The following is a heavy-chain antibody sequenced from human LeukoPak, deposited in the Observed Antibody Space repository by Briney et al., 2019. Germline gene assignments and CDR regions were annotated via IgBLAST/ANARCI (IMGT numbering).Heavy chain of an antibody. Sequence: GASVKVSCKASGYTFTSYGISWVRQAPGQGLEWMGWISAYNGNTNYAQKLQGRVTMTTDTSTSTAYMELRSLRSDDTAVYYCARDHLNGYNGRAFDIWGQGTMVTVSS. CDR3: ARDHLNGYNGRAFDI. V-gene: IGHV1-18*01. CDR1: GYTFTSYG. J-gene: IGHJ3*02. CDR2: ISAYNGNT. D-gene: IGHD5-24*01.